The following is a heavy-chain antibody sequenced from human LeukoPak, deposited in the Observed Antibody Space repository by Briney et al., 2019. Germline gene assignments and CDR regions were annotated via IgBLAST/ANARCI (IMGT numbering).Heavy chain of an antibody. Sequence: GGSLRLSCAASGFTFSSYWMHWVRQAPGEGLVWVPRTNADGSSTDYADSVKGRFTISRDNAKNTVYLQMNSLRTEDTAVYYCARGLPNYYGMDVWGQGTTVTVSS. J-gene: IGHJ6*02. CDR3: ARGLPNYYGMDV. CDR2: TNADGSST. V-gene: IGHV3-74*01. CDR1: GFTFSSYW.